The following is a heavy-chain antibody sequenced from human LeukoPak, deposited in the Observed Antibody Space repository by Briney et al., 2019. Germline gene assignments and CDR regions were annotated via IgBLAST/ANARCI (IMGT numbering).Heavy chain of an antibody. D-gene: IGHD2-15*01. CDR2: IYWDDDK. J-gene: IGHJ4*02. CDR1: GCSLSTSGVG. V-gene: IGHV2-5*02. CDR3: AHRHALLPFDY. Sequence: ESGPTLVNPTQTLTLTCTFSGCSLSTSGVGVGWIRQPPGKALEWLALIYWDDDKRYSPSLKSRPTITKDTSKNQVVITMTNMDPVDTATYYCAHRHALLPFDYWGQGTLVTVSS.